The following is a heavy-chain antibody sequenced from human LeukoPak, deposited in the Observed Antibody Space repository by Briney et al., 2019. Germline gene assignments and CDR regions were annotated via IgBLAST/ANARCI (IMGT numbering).Heavy chain of an antibody. V-gene: IGHV3-23*01. D-gene: IGHD6-19*01. CDR2: IGGSGDKT. CDR1: GLTFNRNA. Sequence: GGSLRLSCAASGLTFNRNAISWVRQAPGKGLEWVSTIGGSGDKTFYADSVKGRFTISRDNSKNMVHLQMNSLTGEDTALYYCVRRGDASSGWGDHDFWGQGALVTVSS. J-gene: IGHJ4*02. CDR3: VRRGDASSGWGDHDF.